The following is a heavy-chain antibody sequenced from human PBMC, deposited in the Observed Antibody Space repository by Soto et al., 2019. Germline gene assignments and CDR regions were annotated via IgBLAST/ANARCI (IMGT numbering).Heavy chain of an antibody. J-gene: IGHJ4*02. D-gene: IGHD2-15*01. CDR1: GYTFTSYG. V-gene: IGHV1-18*01. CDR2: ISAYNGNT. Sequence: QLQLVQSGAEVKKPGASVKVSCKASGYTFTSYGISWVRQAPGQGLEWMGWISAYNGNTNYAQKLQGRVTMTTDTSTSTAYMELRSLRSDDTAVYYCASHNECSGGSCYPYYFDYWGQGTLVTVSS. CDR3: ASHNECSGGSCYPYYFDY.